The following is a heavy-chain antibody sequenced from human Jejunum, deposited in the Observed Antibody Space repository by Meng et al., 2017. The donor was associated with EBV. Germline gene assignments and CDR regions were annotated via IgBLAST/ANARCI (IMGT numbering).Heavy chain of an antibody. CDR1: GYTFITNG. D-gene: IGHD4/OR15-4a*01. CDR3: ARDRDMVQDY. V-gene: IGHV1-18*04. J-gene: IGHJ4*02. Sequence: QVQRVEYGAEVKKPGAAVNVSCKASGYTFITNGISWVRQAPGQGLEWMGWISAYSGNTNYAQKFRGRVTMTTDTSTRTAYMELRSLRSDDTAVYYCARDRDMVQDYWGQGTLVTVSS. CDR2: ISAYSGNT.